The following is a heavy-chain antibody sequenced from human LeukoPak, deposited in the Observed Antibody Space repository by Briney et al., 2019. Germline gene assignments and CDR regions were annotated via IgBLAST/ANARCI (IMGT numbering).Heavy chain of an antibody. J-gene: IGHJ4*02. Sequence: SEALSLTCTVSGVSISSYYWSWIRQPAGKGLEWIGRIYISGSTNYNPSLKSRVTMSVDTSKNQFSLKLSSVTAADTAVYYCARHVWLQPFDYWGQGTLVTVSS. D-gene: IGHD3-9*01. CDR2: IYISGST. CDR3: ARHVWLQPFDY. V-gene: IGHV4-4*07. CDR1: GVSISSYY.